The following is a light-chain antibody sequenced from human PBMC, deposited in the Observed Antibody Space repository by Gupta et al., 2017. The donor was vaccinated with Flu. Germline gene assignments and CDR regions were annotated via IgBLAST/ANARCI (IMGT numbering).Light chain of an antibody. CDR3: QQRDDAPWP. J-gene: IGKJ1*01. CDR1: QSISSY. Sequence: DIQMTQSPSSLSASIGDRVTITCRASQSISSYLNWYHQKPGKAPKLLIYTASRVQSGVPSRFSGSGSGTDFTLTISSRQPEDFATYYCQQRDDAPWPFGQGTKVGIK. V-gene: IGKV1-39*01. CDR2: TAS.